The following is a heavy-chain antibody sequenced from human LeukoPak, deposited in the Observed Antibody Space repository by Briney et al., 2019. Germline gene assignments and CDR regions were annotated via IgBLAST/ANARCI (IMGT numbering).Heavy chain of an antibody. CDR2: IWYDGSNK. CDR3: ARALPHFDY. J-gene: IGHJ4*02. V-gene: IGHV3-33*08. Sequence: PGRSLRLSCVASGFTFSSYGMHWVRQAPGKGLEWVAVIWYDGSNKYYADSVKGRFTISRDNSKNTLYLQMNSLRAEDTAVYYRARALPHFDYWGQGTLVTVSS. CDR1: GFTFSSYG.